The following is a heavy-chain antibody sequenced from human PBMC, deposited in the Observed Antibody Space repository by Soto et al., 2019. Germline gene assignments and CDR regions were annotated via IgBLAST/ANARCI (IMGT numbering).Heavy chain of an antibody. CDR3: ARARYSGSYTRYYGMQV. V-gene: IGHV3-7*03. CDR2: IKQDGSEK. J-gene: IGHJ6*02. CDR1: GFTFTTYW. Sequence: PGGSLRLSXAASGFTFTTYWMTWVRHAPGKGLEWVANIKQDGSEKYYVDSVQGRFTISRDNAKNSLYLQMNSLRAEDTAVYYCARARYSGSYTRYYGMQVWGQGTTVTVSS. D-gene: IGHD1-26*01.